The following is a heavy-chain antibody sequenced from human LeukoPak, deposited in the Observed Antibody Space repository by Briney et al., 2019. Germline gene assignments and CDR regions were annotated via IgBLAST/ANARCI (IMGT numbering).Heavy chain of an antibody. CDR1: GGSISSGSYY. J-gene: IGHJ4*02. D-gene: IGHD3-10*01. V-gene: IGHV4-61*02. CDR2: IYTSGST. Sequence: SETLSLTCTVSGGSISSGSYYWSWIRQPAGKGLEWIGRIYTSGSTNYNPSLKSRVTISVDTSKNQFSLKLSSMTAADTAVYYCARGRGFVGYWGQGTLVTVSS. CDR3: ARGRGFVGY.